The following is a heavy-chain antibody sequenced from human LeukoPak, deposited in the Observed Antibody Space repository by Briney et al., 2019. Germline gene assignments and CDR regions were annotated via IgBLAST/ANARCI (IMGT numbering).Heavy chain of an antibody. J-gene: IGHJ4*02. Sequence: SETLSLTCNVSGASMSSNYWSWIRQPPGKGLEWIGYVYHSGNTNYSPSLESRVTMSVDESKNQFSLRVHFVSAADTAVYYCASTRRAAVAGRFDSWGQGTLVTVSS. D-gene: IGHD6-19*01. CDR3: ASTRRAAVAGRFDS. CDR2: VYHSGNT. CDR1: GASMSSNY. V-gene: IGHV4-4*09.